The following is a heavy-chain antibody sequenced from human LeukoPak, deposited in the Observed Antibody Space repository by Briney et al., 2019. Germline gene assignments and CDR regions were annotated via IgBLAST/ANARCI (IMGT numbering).Heavy chain of an antibody. Sequence: SETLSLTCTVSGYSISSGYYWGWIRQSAGKGLEGIGRIYSSGSTNYNPSLKSRVTMSVDTSKNQISLKLSSVTAADTAVYYCARGPSGQWLVLKPWGQGTLVTVSS. CDR1: GYSISSGYY. CDR3: ARGPSGQWLVLKP. V-gene: IGHV4-4*07. CDR2: IYSSGST. D-gene: IGHD6-19*01. J-gene: IGHJ5*02.